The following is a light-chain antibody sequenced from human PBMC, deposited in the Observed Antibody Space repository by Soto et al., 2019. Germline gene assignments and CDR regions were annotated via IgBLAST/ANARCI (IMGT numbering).Light chain of an antibody. J-gene: IGLJ1*01. CDR1: SSDVGAYNY. CDR2: EVT. Sequence: QSVLTQPASVSGSPGQSITISCTGTSSDVGAYNYVSWYQQHPGKAPKLMIYEVTNRPSGVSDRFSGSKSANTASLTISGLQAGDEADYYCSSYTSSSTYVFGTGTKLTVL. CDR3: SSYTSSSTYV. V-gene: IGLV2-14*01.